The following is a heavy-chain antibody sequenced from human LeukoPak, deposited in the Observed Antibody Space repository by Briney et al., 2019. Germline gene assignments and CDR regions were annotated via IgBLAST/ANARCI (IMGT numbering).Heavy chain of an antibody. CDR1: GGSFSGYY. CDR2: INHSGST. J-gene: IGHJ4*02. D-gene: IGHD3-10*01. CDR3: ARDVRGRVRGVTPLDY. V-gene: IGHV4-34*01. Sequence: PSETLSLTCAVYGGSFSGYYWSWIRQPPGKGLEWIGEINHSGSTNYNPSLKSRVTISVDTSKNQFSLKLSSVTAADTAVYYCARDVRGRVRGVTPLDYWGQGTLATVSS.